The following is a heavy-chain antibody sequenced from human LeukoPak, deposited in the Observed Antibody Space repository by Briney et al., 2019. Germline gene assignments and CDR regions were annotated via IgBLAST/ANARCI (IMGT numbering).Heavy chain of an antibody. J-gene: IGHJ4*02. D-gene: IGHD3-22*01. CDR1: GYTFTSYA. CDR3: AREEDSSGYYPFDY. Sequence: PWASVKVSCKASGYTFTSYAMHWVRQAPGQRLEWMGWINAGNGNTKYSQKFQGRVTITRDTSASTAYMELSSLRSEDTAVYYCAREEDSSGYYPFDYWGQGTLVTVSS. CDR2: INAGNGNT. V-gene: IGHV1-3*01.